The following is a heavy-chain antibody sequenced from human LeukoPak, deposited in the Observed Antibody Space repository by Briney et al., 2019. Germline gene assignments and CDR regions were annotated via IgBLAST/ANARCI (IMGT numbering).Heavy chain of an antibody. Sequence: GGSLRLSCAASESTFRNFAMHWVRQTPDKGLEWVALISFDGVTTYYADSVRGRFTISRDNSKNTLFLQVNSLRGEDTAVYYCAREYSDSYGVIGHFDSWGQGTLVPVSS. CDR1: ESTFRNFA. CDR3: AREYSDSYGVIGHFDS. J-gene: IGHJ4*02. D-gene: IGHD2-21*01. CDR2: ISFDGVTT. V-gene: IGHV3-30-3*01.